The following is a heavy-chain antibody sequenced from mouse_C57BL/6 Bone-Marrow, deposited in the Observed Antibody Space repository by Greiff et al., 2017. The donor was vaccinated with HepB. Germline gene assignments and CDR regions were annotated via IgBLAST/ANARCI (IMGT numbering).Heavy chain of an antibody. Sequence: QVQLQQSGAELVKPGASVKLSCKASGYTFTSYWMHWVKQRPGQGLEWIGMIHPNSGSTNYNEKFKSKATLTVDKSSSTAYMQLSSLTSEDSAVYYCARLPFYAMDYWGQGTSVTVSS. CDR1: GYTFTSYW. V-gene: IGHV1-64*01. J-gene: IGHJ4*01. CDR2: IHPNSGST. CDR3: ARLPFYAMDY.